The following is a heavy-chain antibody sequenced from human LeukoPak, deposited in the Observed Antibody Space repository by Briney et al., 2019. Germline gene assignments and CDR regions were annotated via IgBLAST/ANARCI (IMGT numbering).Heavy chain of an antibody. CDR1: GGSVSSGSYY. CDR2: IYYSGST. CDR3: ARGDSSSWHLDY. J-gene: IGHJ4*02. D-gene: IGHD6-13*01. V-gene: IGHV4-31*03. Sequence: SETLSLTCTVSGGSVSSGSYYWSWIRQHPGKGLEWIGYIYYSGSTYYNPSLKSRVTISVDTSKNQFSLKLSSVTAADTAVYYCARGDSSSWHLDYWGQGTLVTVSS.